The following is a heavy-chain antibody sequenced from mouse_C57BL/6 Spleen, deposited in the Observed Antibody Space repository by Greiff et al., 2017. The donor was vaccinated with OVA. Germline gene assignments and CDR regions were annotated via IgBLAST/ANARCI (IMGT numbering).Heavy chain of an antibody. V-gene: IGHV1-55*01. CDR2: IYPGSGST. CDR3: ARGGNYFDV. CDR1: GYTFTSYW. J-gene: IGHJ1*03. D-gene: IGHD1-1*02. Sequence: QVQLQQPGAELVKPGASVKMSCKASGYTFTSYWITWVKQRPGQGLEWIGDIYPGSGSTNYNEKFKSKATLTVDTSSSTAYMQLSSLTSEDAAGYYCARGGNYFDVWGTGTTVTVSS.